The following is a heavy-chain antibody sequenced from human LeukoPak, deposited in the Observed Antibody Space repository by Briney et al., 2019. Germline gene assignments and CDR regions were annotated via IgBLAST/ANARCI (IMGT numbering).Heavy chain of an antibody. CDR1: GLTFSGSA. CDR3: TRLAVAGRENY. V-gene: IGHV3-73*01. Sequence: GGSLKLSCAASGLTFSGSAMHWVRQASGKGLEWVGRIRSKANSYATAYAASVKGRFTISRDDSKNTAYLQMNSLKTEDTAVYYCTRLAVAGRENYWGQGTLVTVSS. J-gene: IGHJ4*02. CDR2: IRSKANSYAT. D-gene: IGHD6-19*01.